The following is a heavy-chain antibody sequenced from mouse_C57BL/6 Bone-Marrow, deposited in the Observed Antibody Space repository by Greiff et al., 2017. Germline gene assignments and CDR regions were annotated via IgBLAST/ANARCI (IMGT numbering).Heavy chain of an antibody. Sequence: EVKGVESGGGLVQPTGSLTLSCAASGFTFNTYAMHWVRQAPGKGLEWVARIRSKSSNYATYYADSVKVRFTISRDDSQRMLYLQMNNLKTEYTAMYYCGRDKDYYFDYWGPGTALTVSS. CDR1: GFTFNTYA. CDR3: GRDKDYYFDY. CDR2: IRSKSSNYAT. D-gene: IGHD1-3*01. J-gene: IGHJ2*01. V-gene: IGHV10-3*01.